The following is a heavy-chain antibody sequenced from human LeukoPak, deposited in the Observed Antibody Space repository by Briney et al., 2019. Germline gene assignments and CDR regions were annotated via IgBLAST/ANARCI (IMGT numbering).Heavy chain of an antibody. CDR3: ATWDMVRGVKQASDY. V-gene: IGHV1-24*01. Sequence: ASVKVSCKVSGYTLTELSMHWVRQAPGKGLEWMGGFDPEDGETIYAQKLQGRVTMTEDTSTDTAYMELSSLRSEDTAVYYCATWDMVRGVKQASDYWGQGTLVTVSS. CDR1: GYTLTELS. J-gene: IGHJ4*02. CDR2: FDPEDGET. D-gene: IGHD3-10*01.